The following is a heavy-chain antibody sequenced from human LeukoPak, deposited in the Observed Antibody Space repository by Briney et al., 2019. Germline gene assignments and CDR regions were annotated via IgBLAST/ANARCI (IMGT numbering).Heavy chain of an antibody. CDR3: ASKISGYFDY. D-gene: IGHD6-19*01. Sequence: GESLKFSGQCSGYSSTSYWIGWVRQMPGKGLEWMGIIYPGDSDTRYSPSFQGQVTISADKSISTAYLQWSSLKASDTAMYYCASKISGYFDYWGQGTLVTVSS. CDR1: GYSSTSYW. CDR2: IYPGDSDT. V-gene: IGHV5-51*01. J-gene: IGHJ4*02.